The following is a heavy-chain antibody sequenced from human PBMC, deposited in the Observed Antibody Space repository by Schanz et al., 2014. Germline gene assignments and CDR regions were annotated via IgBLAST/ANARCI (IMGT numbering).Heavy chain of an antibody. Sequence: EVQLVESGGGVVRPGGSLRLSCAASGFTFSDSWMHWVRQAPGKGLVWVSSIRGSGGGTDYADSVKGRFTISRDNSKNTLYLQMNSLRAEDTAVYYCARGVRIDYWGQGTLVTVSS. CDR3: ARGVRIDY. V-gene: IGHV3-23*04. D-gene: IGHD3-3*01. J-gene: IGHJ4*02. CDR1: GFTFSDSW. CDR2: IRGSGGGT.